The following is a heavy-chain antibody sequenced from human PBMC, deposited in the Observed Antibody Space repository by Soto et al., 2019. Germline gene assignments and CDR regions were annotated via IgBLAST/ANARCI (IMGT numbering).Heavy chain of an antibody. D-gene: IGHD2-2*01. V-gene: IGHV1-18*04. CDR3: ARAVSTSRYNWFDP. CDR1: GYTFNTYG. J-gene: IGHJ5*02. Sequence: QVQLVQSGGEVKKPGASVKVSCKASGYTFNTYGISWVRQAPGQGLEWMGWISPYSLDTNYAQKFQGRVTMTTDTSTSTAYMELSSLRSDDTAVYYCARAVSTSRYNWFDPWGQGTLVTVSS. CDR2: ISPYSLDT.